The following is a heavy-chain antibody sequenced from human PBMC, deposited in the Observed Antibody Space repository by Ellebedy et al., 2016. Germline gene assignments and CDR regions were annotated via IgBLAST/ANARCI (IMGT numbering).Heavy chain of an antibody. Sequence: GESLKISCVASGFTVSSNYMSWVRQAPGKGLEWVSVIYSDGSTYYADSVEGRFTISSDNSKNTLYLQMSSLRAEDTAVYYCARRLSGSSWFNWGQGTLVTVSS. D-gene: IGHD6-13*01. CDR2: IYSDGST. J-gene: IGHJ4*02. V-gene: IGHV3-53*01. CDR3: ARRLSGSSWFN. CDR1: GFTVSSNY.